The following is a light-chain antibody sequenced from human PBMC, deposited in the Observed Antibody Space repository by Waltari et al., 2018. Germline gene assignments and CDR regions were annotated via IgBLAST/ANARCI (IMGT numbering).Light chain of an antibody. Sequence: EIVLTQSPGTLSLSPGERATLPCRVSQSISSSFLAWHQQKPGQAPRLLIYGPSSRATGIPDRFSVSGSGTDFTLSISRLEPEDFAVYYCHQYGTSPYTFGQGTKLEIK. CDR2: GPS. CDR3: HQYGTSPYT. J-gene: IGKJ2*01. V-gene: IGKV3-20*01. CDR1: QSISSSF.